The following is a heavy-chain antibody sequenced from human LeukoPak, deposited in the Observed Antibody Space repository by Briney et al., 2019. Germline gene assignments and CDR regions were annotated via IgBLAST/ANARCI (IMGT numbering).Heavy chain of an antibody. V-gene: IGHV3-20*04. CDR2: INWNGGST. D-gene: IGHD2-8*02. Sequence: PGGSLRLSCAASGFTFSSYGMSWVRQAPGKGLEWVSGINWNGGSTGYADSVKGRFTISRDNAKNSLYLQMNSLRAEDTAIYYCATYRQVLLPFESWGQGTLVTVSS. CDR3: ATYRQVLLPFES. CDR1: GFTFSSYG. J-gene: IGHJ4*02.